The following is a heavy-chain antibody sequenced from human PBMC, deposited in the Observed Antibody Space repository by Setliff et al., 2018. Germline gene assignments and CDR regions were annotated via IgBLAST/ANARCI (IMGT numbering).Heavy chain of an antibody. V-gene: IGHV1-2*02. Sequence: ASVKVSCKASGYTFTGYYMHWVRQAPGQGLEWMGWINPNSGGTNPAQKFQGRVTITADESTTTAYLELSSLRSDDTAVYYCARSPPNRGVGQGHHMDVWGKGTTVTVSS. CDR3: ARSPPNRGVGQGHHMDV. D-gene: IGHD1-26*01. J-gene: IGHJ6*03. CDR1: GYTFTGYY. CDR2: INPNSGGT.